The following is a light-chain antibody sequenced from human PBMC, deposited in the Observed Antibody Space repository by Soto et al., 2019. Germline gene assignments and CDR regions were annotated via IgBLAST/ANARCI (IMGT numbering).Light chain of an antibody. Sequence: QSALTQPASVSGSPGQSIAISCTGTSSDVGGHNYVSWYQQRPGKAPKLMIYDVTNRPSGVSNRFSGSKSGNTASLTISGLQAEDEADYYCSSYTTSSTLIFGGGTKLTV. CDR2: DVT. CDR1: SSDVGGHNY. V-gene: IGLV2-14*01. CDR3: SSYTTSSTLI. J-gene: IGLJ2*01.